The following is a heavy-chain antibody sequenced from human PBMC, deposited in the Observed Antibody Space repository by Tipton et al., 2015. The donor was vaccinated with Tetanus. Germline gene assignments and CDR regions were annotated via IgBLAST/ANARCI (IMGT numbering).Heavy chain of an antibody. Sequence: TLSLTCTVSGGSISSNYWSWIRQPPGKGLEWIGNIYYSGSTNYNPSLKSRVTISVDTSKKQFSLKLSSVTAADTAVYYCAGVLRGTVNYFDHWGQGTLVTVSS. CDR1: GGSISSNY. D-gene: IGHD4-17*01. J-gene: IGHJ4*02. CDR3: AGVLRGTVNYFDH. V-gene: IGHV4-59*01. CDR2: IYYSGST.